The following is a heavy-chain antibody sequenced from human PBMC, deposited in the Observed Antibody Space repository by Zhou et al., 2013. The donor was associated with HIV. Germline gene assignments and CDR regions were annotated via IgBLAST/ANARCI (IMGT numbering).Heavy chain of an antibody. D-gene: IGHD6-13*01. Sequence: QVQLVQSGAEVKKPGSSVKVSCKASGGTFSSYAISWVRQAPGQGLEWMGIINPSGGSTSYAQKFQGRVTMTRDTSTSTVYMELSSLRSEDTAVYYCAREGIAAASDYWGQGTLVTVSS. J-gene: IGHJ4*02. CDR1: GGTFSSYA. V-gene: IGHV1-46*01. CDR2: INPSGGST. CDR3: AREGIAAASDY.